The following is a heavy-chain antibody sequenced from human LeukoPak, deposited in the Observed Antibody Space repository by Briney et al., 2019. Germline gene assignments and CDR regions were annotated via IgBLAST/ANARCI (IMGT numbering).Heavy chain of an antibody. CDR3: ARDQIGSW. V-gene: IGHV3-11*06. D-gene: IGHD6-13*01. J-gene: IGHJ4*02. CDR2: ISGSSSHI. CDR1: GFTFSDYY. Sequence: GGSLRLSCEASGFTFSDYYLSWIRQAPGKGLEWISYISGSSSHINYADSVKGRFTISRDNAKKSVYLQMDSLRVEDTAVYYCARDQIGSWWGQGTLVTVSS.